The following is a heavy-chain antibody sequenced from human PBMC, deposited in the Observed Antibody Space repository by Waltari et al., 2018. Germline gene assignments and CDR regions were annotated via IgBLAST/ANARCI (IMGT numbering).Heavy chain of an antibody. V-gene: IGHV4-39*01. Sequence: QLQLQESGPGLVKPSETLSLTCTVSGCSISSSSYYWGWIRQPPGKGLEWIGSIYYSGSTYYNPSLKSRVTISVDTSKNQFSLKLSSVTAADTAVYYCAPRGASRGFDPWGQGTLVTVSS. J-gene: IGHJ5*02. CDR3: APRGASRGFDP. CDR1: GCSISSSSYY. CDR2: IYYSGST. D-gene: IGHD3-10*01.